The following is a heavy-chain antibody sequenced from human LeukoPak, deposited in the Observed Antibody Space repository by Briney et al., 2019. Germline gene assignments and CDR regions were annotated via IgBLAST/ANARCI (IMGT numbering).Heavy chain of an antibody. CDR1: GYSFTSYW. J-gene: IGHJ6*03. CDR3: ARHRTYIPYSSSWERREPYYYYYMDV. V-gene: IGHV5-51*01. CDR2: IYPGDSDT. Sequence: GESLKISCKGSGYSFTSYWIGWVRQMPGKGLEWMGIIYPGDSDTRYSPSFQGQVTISADKSISTAYLQWSSLKASDTAMYYCARHRTYIPYSSSWERREPYYYYYMDVWGKGTTVTVSS. D-gene: IGHD6-13*01.